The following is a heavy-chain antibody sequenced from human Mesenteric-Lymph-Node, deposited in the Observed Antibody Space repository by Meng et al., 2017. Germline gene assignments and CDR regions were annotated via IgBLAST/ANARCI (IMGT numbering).Heavy chain of an antibody. CDR1: GGSTSSSNW. CDR3: ASGRKYCSSTSCYGQFDY. D-gene: IGHD2-2*01. Sequence: QGPRSEPGPGLGEPLGTLSLACAVSGGSTSSSNWWSLGRQPPGKGLEWIGEIYHSGSTNYNPSLKSRVTISVDKSKNQFSLKLSSVTAADTAVYYCASGRKYCSSTSCYGQFDYWGQGTLVTVSS. V-gene: IGHV4-4*02. J-gene: IGHJ4*02. CDR2: IYHSGST.